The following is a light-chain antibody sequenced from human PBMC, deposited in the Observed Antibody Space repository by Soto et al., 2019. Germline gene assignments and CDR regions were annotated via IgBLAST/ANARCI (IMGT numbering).Light chain of an antibody. CDR1: TSNIGSSS. CDR3: ATWDDSLSGPV. Sequence: QSVLRQPPSASGTPGQSVTISCSGSTSNIGSSSVYWYQQLPGTAPKVFIYANNRRPSGVPGRFSGSKSGTSASLAISGLRSEDEADYYCATWDDSLSGPVFGGGTKLTVL. CDR2: ANN. V-gene: IGLV1-47*01. J-gene: IGLJ2*01.